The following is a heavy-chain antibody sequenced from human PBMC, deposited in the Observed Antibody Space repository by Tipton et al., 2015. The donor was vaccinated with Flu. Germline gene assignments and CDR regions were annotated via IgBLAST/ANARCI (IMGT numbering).Heavy chain of an antibody. CDR3: ARQQRTSIVAASDY. CDR1: GGSISSYY. Sequence: TLSLTCTVSGGSISSYYWSWIRQPAGKGLEWIGRIYSSGSTNYNPPLKSRVTMSVDTSKNQFSLKLSSVTAADTAVYYCARQQRTSIVAASDYWGQGTLVTVSS. J-gene: IGHJ4*02. V-gene: IGHV4-4*07. D-gene: IGHD1-26*01. CDR2: IYSSGST.